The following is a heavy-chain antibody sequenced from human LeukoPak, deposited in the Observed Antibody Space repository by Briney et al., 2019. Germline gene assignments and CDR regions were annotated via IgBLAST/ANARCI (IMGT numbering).Heavy chain of an antibody. Sequence: GGSLRLSCAASGFTFSPYWMSWVRQAPGKGLEWVANINQYGNEKYYVGSVKGRFTISRDNAKNSLYLQMDSLGAEDTAVYFSERAPSSTNIYYHYHYMDVWGKGTTVTVSS. CDR1: GFTFSPYW. J-gene: IGHJ6*03. D-gene: IGHD2-2*01. CDR3: ERAPSSTNIYYHYHYMDV. V-gene: IGHV3-7*01. CDR2: INQYGNEK.